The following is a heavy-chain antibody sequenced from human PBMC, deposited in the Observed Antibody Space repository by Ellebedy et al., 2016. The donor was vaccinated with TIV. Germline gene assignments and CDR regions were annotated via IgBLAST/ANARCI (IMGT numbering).Heavy chain of an antibody. Sequence: PGGSLRLSCAASGFTFSSYAMHWVRQAPGKGLEYVSAIVGNGGSTYYADSVKGRFTISRDNSKHTLYLQMSSLRPEDTAVYYCVKAWGDWGQGTQVTVSS. V-gene: IGHV3-64D*09. CDR3: VKAWGD. CDR2: IVGNGGST. CDR1: GFTFSSYA. D-gene: IGHD3-16*01. J-gene: IGHJ4*02.